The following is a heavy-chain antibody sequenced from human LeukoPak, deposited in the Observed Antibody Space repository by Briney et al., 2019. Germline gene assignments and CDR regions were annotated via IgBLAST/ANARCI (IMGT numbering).Heavy chain of an antibody. V-gene: IGHV4-31*03. CDR3: ARGPNSWELDP. J-gene: IGHJ5*02. CDR1: GGSISGGGYY. CDR2: IYYSGST. Sequence: SETLSLTCTVSGGSISGGGYYWSWIRQHPGKGLEWIGYIYYSGSTYYNPSLKSRVTISVDASKNQFSLKLSSVTAADTAVYYCARGPNSWELDPWGQGTLVTVSS. D-gene: IGHD1-26*01.